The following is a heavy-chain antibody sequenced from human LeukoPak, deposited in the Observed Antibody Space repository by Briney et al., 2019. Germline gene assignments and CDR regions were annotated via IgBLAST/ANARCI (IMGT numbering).Heavy chain of an antibody. D-gene: IGHD3-9*01. J-gene: IGHJ4*02. CDR2: IIPIFGTA. V-gene: IGHV1-69*05. CDR3: ARGYYDLLTGHVVTYYFDY. CDR1: GGTFSSYA. Sequence: SVKVSCKASGGTFSSYAISWVRQAPGQGLEWMGGIIPIFGTANYAQKFRGRVSLTRDTSASTAYMELSSLRSADTAVYYCARGYYDLLTGHVVTYYFDYWGQGTLVTVSS.